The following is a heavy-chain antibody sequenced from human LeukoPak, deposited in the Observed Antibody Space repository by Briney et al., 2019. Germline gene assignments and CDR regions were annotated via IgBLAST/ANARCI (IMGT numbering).Heavy chain of an antibody. J-gene: IGHJ4*02. CDR3: ASIRYGAFDY. CDR1: GFTFSSYW. Sequence: GGSLRLSCAASGFTFSSYWMSWVRQAPGKGLEWVANIKEDGSEMYYVDSVKGRFTISRDNAKNSMYLQMNSLRAEDTAVYYCASIRYGAFDYWGQGTLVTVSS. CDR2: IKEDGSEM. V-gene: IGHV3-7*01. D-gene: IGHD4-17*01.